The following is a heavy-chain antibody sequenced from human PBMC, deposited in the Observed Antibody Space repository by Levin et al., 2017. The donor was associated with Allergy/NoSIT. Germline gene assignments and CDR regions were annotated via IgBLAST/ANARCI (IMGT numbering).Heavy chain of an antibody. CDR2: ISGSGGST. CDR1: GFTFSSYA. D-gene: IGHD6-6*01. CDR3: AKDTRIAARPGAFDI. J-gene: IGHJ3*02. V-gene: IGHV3-23*01. Sequence: GESLKISCAASGFTFSSYAMSWVRQAPGKGLEWVSAISGSGGSTYYADSVKGRFTISRDNSKNTLYLQMNSLRAEDTAVYYCAKDTRIAARPGAFDIWGQGTMVTVSS.